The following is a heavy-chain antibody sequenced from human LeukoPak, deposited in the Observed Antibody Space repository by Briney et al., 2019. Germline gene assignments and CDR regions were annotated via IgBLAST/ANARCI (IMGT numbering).Heavy chain of an antibody. CDR2: IYYTEST. D-gene: IGHD6-6*01. J-gene: IGHJ5*02. V-gene: IGHV4-39*01. Sequence: SESLSLTRTVSVDSLSSSSYYWGWIRQPRGKGLGWIGIIYYTESTYYNPSLKSRVTICVDTSKNQFSLKLSPVTAAHTAVYYCARLSRSSWPYWFDPWGQGTLVTVSS. CDR3: ARLSRSSWPYWFDP. CDR1: VDSLSSSSYY.